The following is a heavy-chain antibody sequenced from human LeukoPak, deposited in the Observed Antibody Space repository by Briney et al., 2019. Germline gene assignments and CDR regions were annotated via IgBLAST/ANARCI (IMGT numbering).Heavy chain of an antibody. V-gene: IGHV4-59*12. CDR2: ISYSGST. CDR3: ASRTMGPVLLWSEGEIPPDY. J-gene: IGHJ4*02. D-gene: IGHD3-10*01. Sequence: SETLSLTCTVSGGSLSSYFWSWFRQPPGKGLEWIGYISYSGSTNYNPSLKSRITISVDKSKNQFSLKLSSVTAADTAVYYCASRTMGPVLLWSEGEIPPDYWGQGTLVTVSS. CDR1: GGSLSSYF.